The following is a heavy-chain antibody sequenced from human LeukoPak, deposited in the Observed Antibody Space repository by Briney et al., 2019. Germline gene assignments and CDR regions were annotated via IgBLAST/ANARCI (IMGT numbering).Heavy chain of an antibody. CDR3: SRWYYGSGSCPLIEY. CDR1: GFTFSSYA. CDR2: ISGSGSGT. Sequence: GGSLRLSCAASGFTFSSYAMSWVRQAPGKRLDFASVISGSGSGTYHADSVKGRFTISRDNSENTLYLQMNSLRAEDSAVYYCSRWYYGSGSCPLIEYWGQGTLVTVSS. D-gene: IGHD3-10*01. J-gene: IGHJ4*02. V-gene: IGHV3-23*01.